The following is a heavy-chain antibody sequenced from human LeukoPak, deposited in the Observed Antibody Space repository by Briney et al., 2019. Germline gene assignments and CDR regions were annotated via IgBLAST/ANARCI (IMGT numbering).Heavy chain of an antibody. CDR2: IYYSGST. J-gene: IGHJ4*02. CDR3: AGGGYSYAFDY. V-gene: IGHV4-59*01. Sequence: SETLSLTCTVSGDSISSYYWSWIRQPPGKGLEWIGYIYYSGSTNYNPSLKSRVTISVDTSKNQFSLKLSSVTAADTAVSYCAGGGYSYAFDYWGQGTLVTVSS. D-gene: IGHD5-18*01. CDR1: GDSISSYY.